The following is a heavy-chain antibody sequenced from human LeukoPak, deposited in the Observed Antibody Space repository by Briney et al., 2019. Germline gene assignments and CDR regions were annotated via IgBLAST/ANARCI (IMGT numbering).Heavy chain of an antibody. CDR3: ATPATAAIPNYFSYMDV. CDR2: ISSSSSYI. Sequence: GGSLRLSCAASGFTFSSYSMNWVRQAPGKGLEWVSSISSSSSYIYYADSVKGRFTISRDNSKNTLYLQMNSLRAEDTAVYYCATPATAAIPNYFSYMDVWGIGTTVTVSS. D-gene: IGHD2-2*02. CDR1: GFTFSSYS. J-gene: IGHJ6*03. V-gene: IGHV3-21*04.